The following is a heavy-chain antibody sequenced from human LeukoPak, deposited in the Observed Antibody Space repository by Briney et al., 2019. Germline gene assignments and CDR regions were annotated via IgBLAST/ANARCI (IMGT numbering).Heavy chain of an antibody. Sequence: SETLSLTCTVSGGSIGTSHYYWGWLRQPPGKGLEWIVSVYFSGATNYNPSLKSRVTISVDTSKNQFSLKLSSVTAADTAVYYCARDKGGRHDYWGQGTLVTVSS. V-gene: IGHV4-39*07. J-gene: IGHJ4*02. CDR1: GGSIGTSHYY. CDR2: VYFSGAT. CDR3: ARDKGGRHDY. D-gene: IGHD3-16*01.